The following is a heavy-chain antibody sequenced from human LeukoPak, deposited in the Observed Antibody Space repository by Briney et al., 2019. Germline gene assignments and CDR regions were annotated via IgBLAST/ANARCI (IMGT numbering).Heavy chain of an antibody. CDR2: IWYDGPNE. V-gene: IGHV3-33*06. D-gene: IGHD3-22*01. Sequence: GGSLRLSCAASGFTFSGHAMHWVRQAAGKGLGGLTVIWYDGPNEYYADSVKGRFTISRDNSTKPLYLQMNGLRAEDTAVYYCAKGAPVTMTITSWGQGTLVTVSS. CDR1: GFTFSGHA. CDR3: AKGAPVTMTITS. J-gene: IGHJ5*02.